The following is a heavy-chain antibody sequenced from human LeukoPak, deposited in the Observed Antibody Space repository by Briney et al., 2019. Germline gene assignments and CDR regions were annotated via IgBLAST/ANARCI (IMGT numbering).Heavy chain of an antibody. CDR1: GRSISSYY. D-gene: IGHD3-10*01. Sequence: PSETLSLTCTVSGRSISSYYWSWLRQPPGKGLEWLGYIYYSGSTNYNPSLKSRVTISVDTSKNQFSLKLSSVTAADTAVYYCARGRDYYGSGRFDYWGQGTLVTVSS. J-gene: IGHJ4*02. V-gene: IGHV4-59*01. CDR3: ARGRDYYGSGRFDY. CDR2: IYYSGST.